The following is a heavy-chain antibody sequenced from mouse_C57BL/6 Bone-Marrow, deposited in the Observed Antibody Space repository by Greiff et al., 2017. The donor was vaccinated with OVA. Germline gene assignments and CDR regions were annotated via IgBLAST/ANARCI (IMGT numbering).Heavy chain of an antibody. CDR1: GYTFTDYY. V-gene: IGHV1-76*01. CDR3: ARGIYSNYGFAY. J-gene: IGHJ3*01. D-gene: IGHD2-5*01. Sequence: VQLQESGAELVRPGASVKLSCKASGYTFTDYYINWVKQRPGQGLEWIARIYPGSGNTYYNEKFKGKATLTAEKSSSTAYMQLSSLTSEDSAVYFGARGIYSNYGFAYWGQGTLVTVSA. CDR2: IYPGSGNT.